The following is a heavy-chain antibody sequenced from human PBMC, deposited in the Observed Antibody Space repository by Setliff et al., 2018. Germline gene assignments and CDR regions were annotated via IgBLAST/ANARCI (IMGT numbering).Heavy chain of an antibody. Sequence: SETLSLTCAVSGYSISSGYNWGWIRQPPGKGLEWIASIYYRGSTSYNSSIKSRVSISVDTSKNQFSLNLNSVTAADTAVYYCATLTGDRGVDYWGQGRLVTVSS. CDR3: ATLTGDRGVDY. D-gene: IGHD7-27*01. CDR2: IYYRGST. CDR1: GYSISSGYN. V-gene: IGHV4-38-2*01. J-gene: IGHJ4*02.